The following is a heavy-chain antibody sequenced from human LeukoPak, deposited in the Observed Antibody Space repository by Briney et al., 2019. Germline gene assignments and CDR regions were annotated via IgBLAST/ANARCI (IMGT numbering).Heavy chain of an antibody. CDR3: AASGSYGWFDP. V-gene: IGHV3-30*03. Sequence: GGSLRLSCAASGLTFSSYGMHWVRQAPAKGLEWLAVISYDGGNKYFADSVKGRSTISRDNSKNTVYMQLNSLRVEDTAVYYCAASGSYGWFDPWGQGTLVTVSS. CDR2: ISYDGGNK. D-gene: IGHD1-26*01. J-gene: IGHJ5*02. CDR1: GLTFSSYG.